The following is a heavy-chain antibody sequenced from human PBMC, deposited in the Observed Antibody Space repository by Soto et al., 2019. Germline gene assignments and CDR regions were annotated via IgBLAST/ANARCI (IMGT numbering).Heavy chain of an antibody. CDR1: GLTVSSNS. CDR2: FYSGGST. CDR3: ARDRQYGPLGY. J-gene: IGHJ4*02. V-gene: IGHV3-53*01. D-gene: IGHD2-8*01. Sequence: EVQLVESGGGLIQPGGSLRLSCTASGLTVSSNSMSWVRQAPGKGLEWVSVFYSGGSTYYADSVKGRFTVSRDNSKNTLYLQMNSLRVEDTAVYFCARDRQYGPLGYWGQGTLVTVSS.